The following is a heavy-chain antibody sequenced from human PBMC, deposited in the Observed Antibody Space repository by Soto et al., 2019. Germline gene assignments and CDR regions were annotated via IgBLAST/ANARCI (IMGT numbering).Heavy chain of an antibody. V-gene: IGHV6-1*01. D-gene: IGHD2-15*01. CDR3: ARYTSSWYLEY. CDR1: GDSVPSSSAA. CDR2: TYYRSEWYA. Sequence: PSQTLSLTCAISGDSVPSSSAAWNWIRQSPSGGLEWLGRTYYRSEWYADYALSVRSRITIIPDTSKNQFSLHLNSVTPEDTAVYYCARYTSSWYLEYWGQGTLVTVSS. J-gene: IGHJ4*02.